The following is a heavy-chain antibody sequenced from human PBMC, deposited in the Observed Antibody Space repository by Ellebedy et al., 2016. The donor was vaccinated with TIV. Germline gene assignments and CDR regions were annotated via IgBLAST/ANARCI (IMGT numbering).Heavy chain of an antibody. CDR3: ARVPRAGMYYGMDV. J-gene: IGHJ6*02. Sequence: ASVKVSCKASGGTCSSYAISWVRQAPGQGLEWMGGIIPIYDTADNSHKFQGRVAITADESTSIVYMELRGLRSEDTAVYYCARVPRAGMYYGMDVWGQGTTVTVSS. V-gene: IGHV1-69*13. D-gene: IGHD1-14*01. CDR1: GGTCSSYA. CDR2: IIPIYDTA.